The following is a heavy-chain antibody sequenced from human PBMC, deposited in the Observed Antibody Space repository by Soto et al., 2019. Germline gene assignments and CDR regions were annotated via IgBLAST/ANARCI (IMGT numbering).Heavy chain of an antibody. CDR1: GYTFTKYG. CDR2: ISTYNGNT. V-gene: IGHV1-18*03. D-gene: IGHD2-2*01. Sequence: QVQLVQSGAEVTKPGASVKVSCKASGYTFTKYGISWVRQAPGQGLEWMGWISTYNGNTNYAQKLQGRVTMTTDTSTSTAYMELRSLRSDDMAVYYCARGYCSSTSCYGAWNWFDPWGQGTLVTVSS. CDR3: ARGYCSSTSCYGAWNWFDP. J-gene: IGHJ5*02.